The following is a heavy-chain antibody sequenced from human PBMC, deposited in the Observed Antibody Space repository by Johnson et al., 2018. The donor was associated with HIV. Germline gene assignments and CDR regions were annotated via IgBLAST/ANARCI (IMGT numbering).Heavy chain of an antibody. V-gene: IGHV3-33*06. D-gene: IGHD4-23*01. J-gene: IGHJ3*02. CDR1: GFTFSSYG. CDR3: AKDQGGTVAGAYAFDI. Sequence: QVQLVESGGGVVQPGRSLRLSCAASGFTFSSYGMHWVRQAPGKGLQWVAAIWYDGNNKYYADSVNGRFTISRDNSKNTLYLQMNSLRAEDTAVYYCAKDQGGTVAGAYAFDIWGQGTKVTVSS. CDR2: IWYDGNNK.